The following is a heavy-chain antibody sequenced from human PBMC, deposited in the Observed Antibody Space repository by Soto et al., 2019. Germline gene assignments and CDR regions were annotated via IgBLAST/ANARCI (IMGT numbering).Heavy chain of an antibody. V-gene: IGHV1-69*04. Sequence: GASVKVSCQASGGTFSSYTISWVPQAPGQGLEWMGRIIPILGIANYAQKFQGRVTITADKSTSTAYMELSSLRSEDTAVYYCARDGHTDSSDYWGQGTLVTVSS. CDR3: ARDGHTDSSDY. CDR2: IIPILGIA. D-gene: IGHD2-8*02. J-gene: IGHJ4*02. CDR1: GGTFSSYT.